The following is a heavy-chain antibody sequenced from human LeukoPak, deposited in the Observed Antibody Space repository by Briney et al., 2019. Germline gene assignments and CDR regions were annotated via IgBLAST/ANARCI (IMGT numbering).Heavy chain of an antibody. Sequence: ASVKVSCKASGYTLTGYYMHWVRQAPGQGLEWMGWINPKSGGTDYAQKFQGRVTMTRDTSINTAYMELTRLRSDDTAVYFCARAYYDVLTGFYNGYYLDCWGQGTLVTVSS. V-gene: IGHV1-2*02. CDR1: GYTLTGYY. D-gene: IGHD3-9*01. J-gene: IGHJ4*01. CDR2: INPKSGGT. CDR3: ARAYYDVLTGFYNGYYLDC.